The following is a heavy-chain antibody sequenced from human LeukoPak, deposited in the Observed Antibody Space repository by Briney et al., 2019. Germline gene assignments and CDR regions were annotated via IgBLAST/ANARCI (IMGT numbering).Heavy chain of an antibody. CDR2: FNPENGNT. J-gene: IGHJ5*02. V-gene: IGHV1-18*01. Sequence: ASVKVSCKASGYSFVGYGITWVRQAPGQGLEWMGWFNPENGNTNYAQKVQGRVTMTADTSTSTSYMELRSLRSDDTAAYYCARDESGPFDPWGQGTLVTVSS. D-gene: IGHD6-25*01. CDR3: ARDESGPFDP. CDR1: GYSFVGYG.